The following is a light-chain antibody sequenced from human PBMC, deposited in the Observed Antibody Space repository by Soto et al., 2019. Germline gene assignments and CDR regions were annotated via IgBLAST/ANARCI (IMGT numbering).Light chain of an antibody. CDR1: NSDVNY. V-gene: IGLV2-14*01. CDR2: EVI. CDR3: SSSTSSNTFA. J-gene: IGLJ1*01. Sequence: QSALTQPASVSGAPGQSITISCTGTNSDVNYVSWHQQHPGKAPKLMIYEVINRSSGVSNRFSGSKSGNTAYLTISGLQAEDEADYYCSSSTSSNTFAFGTGTKVTVL.